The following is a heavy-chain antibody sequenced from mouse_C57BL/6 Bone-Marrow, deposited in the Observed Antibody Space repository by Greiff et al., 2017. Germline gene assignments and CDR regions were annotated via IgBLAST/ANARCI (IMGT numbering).Heavy chain of an antibody. D-gene: IGHD2-3*01. CDR1: GFTFSSYA. CDR2: ISSGGDYI. CDR3: TRDGYWYCDV. V-gene: IGHV5-9-1*02. J-gene: IGHJ1*03. Sequence: EVKLMESGEGLVKPGGSLKLSCAASGFTFSSYAMSWVRQTPEKRLEWVAYISSGGDYIYYADTVKGRFTISRDNARNTLYLQMRSRKAEDTAMYYCTRDGYWYCDVWGTGTTVTVSS.